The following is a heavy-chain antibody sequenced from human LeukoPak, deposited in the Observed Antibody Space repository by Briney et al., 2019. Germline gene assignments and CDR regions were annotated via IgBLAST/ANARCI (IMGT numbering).Heavy chain of an antibody. V-gene: IGHV3-53*01. Sequence: GGSLRLSCAASGFTVSSNYMSWVHQAPGKGLEWVSVIYSGGSTYYADSVKGRFTISRDNSKNTLYLQMNSLRAEDTAVYYCARSHMSRGGGSCYIDYWGQGTLVTVSS. J-gene: IGHJ4*02. CDR1: GFTVSSNY. D-gene: IGHD2-15*01. CDR2: IYSGGST. CDR3: ARSHMSRGGGSCYIDY.